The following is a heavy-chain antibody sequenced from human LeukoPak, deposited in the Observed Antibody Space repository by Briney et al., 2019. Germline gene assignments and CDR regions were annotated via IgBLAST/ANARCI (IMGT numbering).Heavy chain of an antibody. CDR2: ISGSGGST. D-gene: IGHD3-3*01. Sequence: GGSLRLSCAASGFTFSSYAMSWVHQAPGKGLEWVSAISGSGGSTYYADSVKGRFTISRDNSKNTLYLQMNSLRAEDTAVYYCAKAEGFWKLFDYWGQGTLVTVSS. J-gene: IGHJ4*02. V-gene: IGHV3-23*01. CDR3: AKAEGFWKLFDY. CDR1: GFTFSSYA.